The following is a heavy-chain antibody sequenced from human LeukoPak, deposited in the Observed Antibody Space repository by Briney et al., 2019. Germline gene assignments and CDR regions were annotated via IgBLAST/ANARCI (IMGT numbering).Heavy chain of an antibody. Sequence: GGSLRLSCAGSGFTVSSKYMSWVRQAPGKGLEWVSVIYSGGSTDYADSVKGRFTMSRDNSKNMLYLQMNSLRVDDTAVYFCARGRGYSGYDVSLPFDYWGQGTLVTVSS. CDR3: ARGRGYSGYDVSLPFDY. J-gene: IGHJ4*02. CDR1: GFTVSSKY. D-gene: IGHD5-12*01. V-gene: IGHV3-66*01. CDR2: IYSGGST.